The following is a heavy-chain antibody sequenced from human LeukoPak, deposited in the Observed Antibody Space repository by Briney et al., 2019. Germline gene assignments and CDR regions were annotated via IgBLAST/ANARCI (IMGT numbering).Heavy chain of an antibody. V-gene: IGHV1-69*13. J-gene: IGHJ6*03. CDR3: ARVRETYYYYMDV. Sequence: ASVKVSCKASGGTFSSYAISWLRQAPGQGLEWMGGIIPIFGTASYAQKFQGRVTITADESTSTAYMELSSLRSEDTAVYYCARVRETYYYYMDVWGKGTTVTVSS. CDR2: IIPIFGTA. CDR1: GGTFSSYA.